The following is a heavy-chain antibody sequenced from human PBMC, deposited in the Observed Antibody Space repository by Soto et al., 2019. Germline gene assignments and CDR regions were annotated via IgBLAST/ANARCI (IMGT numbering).Heavy chain of an antibody. D-gene: IGHD6-13*01. Sequence: SVKVSCKASGYTFTSYGISWVRQAPVQGLEWMGWISAYNGNTNYAQKLQGRVTMTTDTSTSTAYMELRSLRSDDTAVYYCARDFSWQQLVRDDAFDIWGQGTMVTVSS. CDR2: ISAYNGNT. CDR3: ARDFSWQQLVRDDAFDI. J-gene: IGHJ3*02. V-gene: IGHV1-18*01. CDR1: GYTFTSYG.